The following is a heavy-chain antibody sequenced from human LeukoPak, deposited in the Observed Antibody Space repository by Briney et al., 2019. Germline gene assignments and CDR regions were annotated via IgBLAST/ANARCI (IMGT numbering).Heavy chain of an antibody. CDR3: ASFFKYSSGWYAGGYYMDV. CDR1: GFTFSSYW. Sequence: GGSLRLSCAASGFTFSSYWMSWVRQAPGKGLEWVSGINWNGGSTGYADSVKGRFTISRDNAKNSLYLQMNSLRAEDTALYYCASFFKYSSGWYAGGYYMDVWGKGTTVTVSS. V-gene: IGHV3-20*04. D-gene: IGHD6-19*01. CDR2: INWNGGST. J-gene: IGHJ6*03.